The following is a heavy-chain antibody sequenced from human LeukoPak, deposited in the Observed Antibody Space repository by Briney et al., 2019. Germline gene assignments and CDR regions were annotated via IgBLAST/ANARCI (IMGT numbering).Heavy chain of an antibody. J-gene: IGHJ4*02. V-gene: IGHV3-21*01. CDR3: ASHTGRYYYGSGSYYFDY. Sequence: GGSLRLSCAASGFTFSSYEMNWVRQAPGKGLEWVSSISSSSSYIYYADSVKGRFTISRDNAKNSLYLQMNSLRAEDTAVYYCASHTGRYYYGSGSYYFDYWGQGTLVTVSS. CDR2: ISSSSSYI. D-gene: IGHD3-10*01. CDR1: GFTFSSYE.